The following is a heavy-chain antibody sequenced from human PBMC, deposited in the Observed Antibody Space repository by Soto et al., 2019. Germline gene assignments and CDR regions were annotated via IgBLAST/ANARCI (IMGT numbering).Heavy chain of an antibody. CDR2: ISSSRTYK. CDR1: GFTLSSYS. Sequence: GGSLRLSCAASGFTLSSYSMNWVRQAPGKGLEWGASISSSRTYKYYADSVKGRFTISRDNSKNTLYLQMNSLRAGDTAVYYCARDRKSGYSPFDYWGQGTLVTVSS. D-gene: IGHD3-22*01. CDR3: ARDRKSGYSPFDY. J-gene: IGHJ4*02. V-gene: IGHV3-21*01.